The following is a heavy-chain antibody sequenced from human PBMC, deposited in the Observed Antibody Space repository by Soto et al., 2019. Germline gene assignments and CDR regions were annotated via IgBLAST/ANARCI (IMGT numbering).Heavy chain of an antibody. V-gene: IGHV4-34*01. Sequence: QVQLQQWGAGLLKPSETLSLTCAVYGGSFSGYYWTWIRQPPGTGVGWIGEINHSGSTNYNPSLKSRVTISVDTSKHQFSLKLTSVTAADTAVYYCARDKISGLFDYWGQGTLVTVSS. CDR3: ARDKISGLFDY. CDR1: GGSFSGYY. CDR2: INHSGST. J-gene: IGHJ4*02.